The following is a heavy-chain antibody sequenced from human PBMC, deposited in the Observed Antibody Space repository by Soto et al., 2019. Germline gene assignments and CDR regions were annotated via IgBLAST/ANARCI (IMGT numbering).Heavy chain of an antibody. D-gene: IGHD6-19*01. V-gene: IGHV4-31*03. CDR3: TIAVAGTPYFDY. CDR2: IYYSGST. Sequence: QVQLQESAPGLVKPSQTLSLTCTVSGGSISSGGYYWRWIRQHPGKGLEWIGYIYYSGSTYYNPSLKSRVTISVDTSKNQFSLKLSSVTAADTAVYYCTIAVAGTPYFDYWGQGTLVTVSS. J-gene: IGHJ4*02. CDR1: GGSISSGGYY.